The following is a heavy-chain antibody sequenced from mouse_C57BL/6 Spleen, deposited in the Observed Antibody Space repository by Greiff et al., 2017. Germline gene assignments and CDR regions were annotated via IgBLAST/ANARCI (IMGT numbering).Heavy chain of an antibody. J-gene: IGHJ4*01. CDR3: ARGDYGSFAMDY. CDR2: IHPNSGST. CDR1: GYTFTSYW. D-gene: IGHD1-1*01. V-gene: IGHV1-64*01. Sequence: VQLQQPGAELVKPGASVKLSCKASGYTFTSYWMHWVKQRPGQGLEWIGMIHPNSGSTNYNEKFKSKATLTVDKSSSTAYMQLSSLTSEDSAVYYCARGDYGSFAMDYWGQGTSVTVSS.